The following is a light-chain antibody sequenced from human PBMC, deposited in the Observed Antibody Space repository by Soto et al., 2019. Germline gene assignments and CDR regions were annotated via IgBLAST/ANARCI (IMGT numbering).Light chain of an antibody. Sequence: ESVWTQSHANLSLSPGERAARSCMASQSLSSNFLAWYQQKPGQPPRLLIYDSSTRATGFPDRFSGSGSGTDFTLTIIRLEPEDFAVYYCQQYDISPWTFGQGTKVDIK. V-gene: IGKV3-20*01. J-gene: IGKJ1*01. CDR1: QSLSSNF. CDR2: DSS. CDR3: QQYDISPWT.